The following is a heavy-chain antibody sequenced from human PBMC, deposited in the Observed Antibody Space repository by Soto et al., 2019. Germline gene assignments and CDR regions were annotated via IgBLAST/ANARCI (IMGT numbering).Heavy chain of an antibody. CDR3: AKADDIVVVPAAMFSAFDI. D-gene: IGHD2-2*01. V-gene: IGHV3-23*01. Sequence: EVQLLESGGGLVQPGGSLRLSCAASGFTFSSYAMSWVRQAPGKGLEWVSAISGSGGSTYYADSVKGRFNISRDNSKNTLYLQMNSLRAEDTAVYYCAKADDIVVVPAAMFSAFDIWGQGTMVTVSS. CDR2: ISGSGGST. J-gene: IGHJ3*02. CDR1: GFTFSSYA.